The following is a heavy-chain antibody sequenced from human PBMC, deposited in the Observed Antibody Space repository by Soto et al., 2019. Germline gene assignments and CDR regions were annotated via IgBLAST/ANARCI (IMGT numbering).Heavy chain of an antibody. J-gene: IGHJ6*02. CDR1: GGTFSSYA. Sequence: EASVKFSCKASGGTFSSYAISWVRQAPGQGLEWMGGIIPIFGTANYAQKFQGRVTITADESTSTAYMELSSLRSEDTAVYYCARDLRGYSYGPSYYGMDVWGQGTTVTVSS. V-gene: IGHV1-69*13. CDR3: ARDLRGYSYGPSYYGMDV. CDR2: IIPIFGTA. D-gene: IGHD5-18*01.